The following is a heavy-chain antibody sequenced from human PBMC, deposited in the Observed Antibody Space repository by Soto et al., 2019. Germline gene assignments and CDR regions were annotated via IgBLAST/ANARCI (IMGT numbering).Heavy chain of an antibody. CDR2: INPADSDI. J-gene: IGHJ1*01. V-gene: IGHV5-51*01. D-gene: IGHD3-9*01. CDR3: ARHQRDDASRKIDC. CDR1: GYSFTSNW. Sequence: EVQLVQSGTEVKKPGESLKISCQGSGYSFTSNWIGWVRQMPGKGVEWMGIINPADSDIKYSPSFQGQVTISADKSIGTAYLQWSSLKASDTAMYYCARHQRDDASRKIDCWGQGTLVTVSP.